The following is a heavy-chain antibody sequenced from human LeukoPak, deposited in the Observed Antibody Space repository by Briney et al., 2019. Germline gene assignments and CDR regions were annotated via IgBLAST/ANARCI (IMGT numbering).Heavy chain of an antibody. D-gene: IGHD3-10*01. CDR1: GFTFSSYA. V-gene: IGHV3-23*01. J-gene: IGHJ4*02. Sequence: GGSLRLSCAASGFTFSSYAMSWVRQAPGKGLEWVSAISGSGGSTYYADSVKGRFTISRDNSKNTLYLQMNSLRAEDTAVYYCARGPRRRLLWFGEADYWGQGTLVTVSS. CDR2: ISGSGGST. CDR3: ARGPRRRLLWFGEADY.